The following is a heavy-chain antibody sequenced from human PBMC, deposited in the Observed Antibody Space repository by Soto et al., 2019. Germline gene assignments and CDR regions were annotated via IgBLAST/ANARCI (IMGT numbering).Heavy chain of an antibody. CDR2: IYNNGGS. CDR3: ARGDKNNDYYFDH. D-gene: IGHD3-16*01. V-gene: IGHV4-30-2*01. Sequence: SETLSLTCTVSGASISSGEYAWNWVRQPPGKGLEWLGYIYNNGGSYYNPSLKSRVSISLDRSKNHFSLRPDSVTAADTALYFCARGDKNNDYYFDHWGQGTLVTVSS. J-gene: IGHJ4*02. CDR1: GASISSGEYA.